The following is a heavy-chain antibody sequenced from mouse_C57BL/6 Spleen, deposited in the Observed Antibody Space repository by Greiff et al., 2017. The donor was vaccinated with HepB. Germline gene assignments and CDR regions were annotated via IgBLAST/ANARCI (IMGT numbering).Heavy chain of an antibody. CDR2: IDPEDGDT. D-gene: IGHD1-1*01. J-gene: IGHJ4*01. Sequence: EVQLQQSGAELVRPGASVKLSCTASGFNIKDYYMHWVKQRPEQGLEWIGRIDPEDGDTEYAPKFQGKATMTAETSSNTAYLQLSSLTSEDTAVYYCTAPYYYGHYYAMDYWGQGTSVTVSS. CDR1: GFNIKDYY. CDR3: TAPYYYGHYYAMDY. V-gene: IGHV14-1*01.